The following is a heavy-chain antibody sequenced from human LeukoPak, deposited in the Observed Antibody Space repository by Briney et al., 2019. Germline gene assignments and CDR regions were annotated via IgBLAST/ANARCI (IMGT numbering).Heavy chain of an antibody. CDR3: ARGGPSRGTGFYYFDY. D-gene: IGHD3-9*01. Sequence: ASVKVSCKASGYTFTGYYMHWVRQAPGQGLEWMGWINLNSGATNYAQKFQGRVTMTRDTSISTAYMELSRLRSDDTAIYYCARGGPSRGTGFYYFDYWGQGTLVTVSS. V-gene: IGHV1-2*02. J-gene: IGHJ4*02. CDR2: INLNSGAT. CDR1: GYTFTGYY.